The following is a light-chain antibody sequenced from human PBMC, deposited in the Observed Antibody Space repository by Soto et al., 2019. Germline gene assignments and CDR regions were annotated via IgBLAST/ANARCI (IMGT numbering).Light chain of an antibody. J-gene: IGKJ4*01. CDR2: GAS. V-gene: IGKV1-6*01. Sequence: AIQMTQSPSSLSASVGDRVTITCRASQGIRNDLGWYQQKPGKAPKLLIYGASSLQSGVPSRFSGSGSGTDFTLTINSLQPEDFATYYCLQDYNSPLTIGGGTKVEI. CDR1: QGIRND. CDR3: LQDYNSPLT.